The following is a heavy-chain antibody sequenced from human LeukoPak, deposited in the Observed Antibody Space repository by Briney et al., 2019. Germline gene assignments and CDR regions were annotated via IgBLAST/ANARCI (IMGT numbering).Heavy chain of an antibody. CDR2: MNPNSGNT. J-gene: IGHJ4*02. CDR3: ARGWRMIGSGSYTP. CDR1: GYTFTSYD. V-gene: IGHV1-8*01. D-gene: IGHD3-10*01. Sequence: ASVKVSCKASGYTFTSYDINWVRQATGQGLEWMGRMNPNSGNTGYAQKFQGRVTMTRNTSISTAYMELSSLRSEDTAVYYCARGWRMIGSGSYTPWGQGTLVTVSS.